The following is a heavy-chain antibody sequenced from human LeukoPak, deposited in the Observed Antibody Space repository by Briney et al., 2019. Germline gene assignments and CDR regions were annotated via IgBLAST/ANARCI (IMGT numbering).Heavy chain of an antibody. CDR1: EFTFNSYN. D-gene: IGHD2-8*02. J-gene: IGHJ4*02. Sequence: PGGSLRLSCAASEFTFNSYNMNWVRQAPGKGLEWVSSISSSSNYIYYADSVKGRFTISRDNAKNFVYLQMNSLRAEDMAFYYCTRSTGWYNTFDYWGQGALVTVSS. V-gene: IGHV3-21*04. CDR2: ISSSSNYI. CDR3: TRSTGWYNTFDY.